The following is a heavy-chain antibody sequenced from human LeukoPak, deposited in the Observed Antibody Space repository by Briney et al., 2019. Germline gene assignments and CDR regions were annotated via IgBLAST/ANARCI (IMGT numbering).Heavy chain of an antibody. Sequence: GGSLRLSCAASGFTFSSYSMNWVRQAPGKGLEWVSSISSSSSYIYYADPVKGRFTISRDNAKNSLYLQMNSLRGEDTAVYYCARDRDSSSWYFDNWGQGTLVTVSS. CDR1: GFTFSSYS. J-gene: IGHJ4*02. V-gene: IGHV3-21*01. D-gene: IGHD6-13*01. CDR2: ISSSSSYI. CDR3: ARDRDSSSWYFDN.